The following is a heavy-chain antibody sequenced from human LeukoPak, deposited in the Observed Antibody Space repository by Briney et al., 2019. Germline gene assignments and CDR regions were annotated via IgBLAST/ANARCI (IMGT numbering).Heavy chain of an antibody. CDR1: GDSISGSKYF. D-gene: IGHD3-16*01. V-gene: IGHV4-39*07. J-gene: IGHJ4*02. CDR3: ARGGSGLNLYYFDY. CDR2: FYSGGST. Sequence: AETLSLTCTVFGDSISGSKYFWGWIRQPPGKGLEWIGNFYSGGSTYYNPSLKRRVAISEDTSGKQFSLRLGSVTAADTAVYFCARGGSGLNLYYFDYWGQGILVTVSS.